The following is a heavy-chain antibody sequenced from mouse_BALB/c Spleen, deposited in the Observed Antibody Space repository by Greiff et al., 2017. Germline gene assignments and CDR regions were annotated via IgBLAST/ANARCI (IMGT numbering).Heavy chain of an antibody. J-gene: IGHJ3*01. V-gene: IGHV2-6-5*01. D-gene: IGHD1-1*01. CDR3: ATHYYGSSYFAWFAY. Sequence: VQGVESGPGLVAPSQSLSITCTVSGFSLTDYGVSWIRQPPGKGLEWLGVIWGGGSTYYNSALKSRLSISKDNSKSQVFLKMNSLHTDDAAMYYCATHYYGSSYFAWFAYWGQGTLVTVSA. CDR1: GFSLTDYG. CDR2: IWGGGST.